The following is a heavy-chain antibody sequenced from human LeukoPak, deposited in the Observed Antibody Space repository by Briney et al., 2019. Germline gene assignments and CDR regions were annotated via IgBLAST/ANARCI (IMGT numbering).Heavy chain of an antibody. Sequence: GGSLRLSCAASGFTFSSYSMNWVRQAPGKGLEWVANIKQDGSEKYYVDSVKGRFTISRDNAKNSLYLQMNSLRAEDTAVYYCARDEGAVASYYYGMDVWGQGTTVTVSS. V-gene: IGHV3-7*01. CDR2: IKQDGSEK. J-gene: IGHJ6*02. CDR1: GFTFSSYS. CDR3: ARDEGAVASYYYGMDV. D-gene: IGHD6-19*01.